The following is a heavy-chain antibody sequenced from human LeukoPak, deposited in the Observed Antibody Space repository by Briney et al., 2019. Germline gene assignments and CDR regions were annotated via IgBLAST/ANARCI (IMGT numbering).Heavy chain of an antibody. CDR3: ASRQKYSSSWYYFDY. Sequence: SETLSLTCTVSGGSISSSSYYWGWIRQPPGKGLEWIGSIYYSGSTYYNPSLKSRVTISVDTSKNQFSLKLSSVTAADTAVYYCASRQKYSSSWYYFDYWGQGTLVTVSS. J-gene: IGHJ4*02. V-gene: IGHV4-39*07. CDR2: IYYSGST. CDR1: GGSISSSSYY. D-gene: IGHD6-13*01.